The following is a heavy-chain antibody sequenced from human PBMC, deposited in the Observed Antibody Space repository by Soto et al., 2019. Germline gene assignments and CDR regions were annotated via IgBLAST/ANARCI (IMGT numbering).Heavy chain of an antibody. CDR3: ARAPSLRCIAAAPYGMDV. CDR2: IYYSGST. D-gene: IGHD6-13*01. CDR1: GSSISHYY. J-gene: IGHJ6*02. V-gene: IGHV4-59*01. Sequence: SETLSLTCTVSGSSISHYYWSWIRQPPGKGLEWIGYIYYSGSTNYNPSLKSRVTISVDTSKNQFSLKLSSVTAADTAVYYCARAPSLRCIAAAPYGMDVWGQGTTVTVSS.